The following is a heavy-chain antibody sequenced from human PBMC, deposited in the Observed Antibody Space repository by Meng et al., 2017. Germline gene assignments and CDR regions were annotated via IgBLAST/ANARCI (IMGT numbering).Heavy chain of an antibody. V-gene: IGHV1-2*06. J-gene: IGHJ4*02. Sequence: ASVKVSCKASGYTFTGYYMHWVRQAPGQGLEWMGRINPIGGGTNYAQKFQGRVTMSRDTFLSTDYMELSSRRSDDTAVYYCARDGSSSWSTEYWGQGTLVTVSS. CDR2: INPIGGGT. CDR3: ARDGSSSWSTEY. D-gene: IGHD6-6*01. CDR1: GYTFTGYY.